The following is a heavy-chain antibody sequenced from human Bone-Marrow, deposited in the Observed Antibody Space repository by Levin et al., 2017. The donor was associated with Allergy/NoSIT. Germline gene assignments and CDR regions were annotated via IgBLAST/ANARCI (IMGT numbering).Heavy chain of an antibody. V-gene: IGHV1-46*01. J-gene: IGHJ4*02. CDR2: INPSGGST. D-gene: IGHD2-21*01. CDR1: GYTFTSYY. Sequence: GESLKISCKASGYTFTSYYMHWVRQAPGQGLEWMGIINPSGGSTSYAQKFQGRVTMTRDTSTSTVYMELSSLRSEDTAVYYCAREPKKKAHIDYWGQGTLVTVSS. CDR3: AREPKKKAHIDY.